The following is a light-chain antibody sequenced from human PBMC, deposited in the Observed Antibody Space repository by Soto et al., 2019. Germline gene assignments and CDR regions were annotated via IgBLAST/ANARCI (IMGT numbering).Light chain of an antibody. Sequence: EILLTQSPGALALSPGKVPTLSGRAIQSVRDNLTRYQQKPGLAHRLVIYDVAISATGIPDRLSGSGSGTDFNLSINTVEAEDFEVYDSQESEKSRPMAFGVGARLEMK. CDR3: QESEKSRPMA. CDR1: QSVRDN. V-gene: IGKV3-11*01. CDR2: DVA. J-gene: IGKJ5*01.